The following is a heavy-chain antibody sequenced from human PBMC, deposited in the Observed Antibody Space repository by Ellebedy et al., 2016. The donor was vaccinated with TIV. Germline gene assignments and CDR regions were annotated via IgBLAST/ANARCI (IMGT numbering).Heavy chain of an antibody. V-gene: IGHV3-48*02. Sequence: GESLKISCAASGFSFGAYNMNWVRQAPGKGLEWISHISSSSTTIYYADSVKGRFTISRDNVKNSLYLQMNSLRDEDTAVYYCATLGPYGYNSGRNYYYWGMDVWGQGTTVTVSS. D-gene: IGHD5-18*01. CDR2: ISSSSTTI. CDR3: ATLGPYGYNSGRNYYYWGMDV. CDR1: GFSFGAYN. J-gene: IGHJ6*02.